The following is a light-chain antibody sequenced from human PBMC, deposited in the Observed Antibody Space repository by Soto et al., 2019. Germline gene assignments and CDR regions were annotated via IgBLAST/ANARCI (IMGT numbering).Light chain of an antibody. Sequence: QSVLTQPPSASGSPGQSVTISCTGSSSDVGGHTHVSWYQQHPGKAPKLMIYEVSKRPSGIPDRVSGSKSVNTASLTVSGLQAEDEADYYCSSCAGSMNLIVGGGTKVTAL. CDR3: SSCAGSMNLI. CDR2: EVS. CDR1: SSDVGGHTH. J-gene: IGLJ2*01. V-gene: IGLV2-8*01.